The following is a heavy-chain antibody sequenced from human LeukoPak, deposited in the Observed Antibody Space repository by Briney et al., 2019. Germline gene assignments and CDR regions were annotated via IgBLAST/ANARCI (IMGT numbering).Heavy chain of an antibody. D-gene: IGHD4-17*01. CDR1: GFTFSNAW. Sequence: GGSLRLSSSASGFTFSNAWMSWVRQAPGKGLEWVGRIKSKTNGGTADYAAPVKGRFTISRDDSKNTLYLQMNSLKTEDTAVYYCTTVSDYGDPSDAFDIWGQGTMVTVSS. J-gene: IGHJ3*02. CDR2: IKSKTNGGTA. V-gene: IGHV3-15*01. CDR3: TTVSDYGDPSDAFDI.